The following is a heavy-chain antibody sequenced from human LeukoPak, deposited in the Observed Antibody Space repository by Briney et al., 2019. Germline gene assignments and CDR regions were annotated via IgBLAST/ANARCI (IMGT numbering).Heavy chain of an antibody. Sequence: GGSLRLSCVASEFDFFSYGMQWVRQAPGKGLVWVSRIFTDGSTTSYADSVKGRFTISRDNAKNTLYLEMKSLRVEDTAVYYCARVLPREVTLDSWGQGTLVTVSP. CDR2: IFTDGSTT. D-gene: IGHD2-21*02. J-gene: IGHJ5*01. CDR1: EFDFFSYG. V-gene: IGHV3-74*01. CDR3: ARVLPREVTLDS.